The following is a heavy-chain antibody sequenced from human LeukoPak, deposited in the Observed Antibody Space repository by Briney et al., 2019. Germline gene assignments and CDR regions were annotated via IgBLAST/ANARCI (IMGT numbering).Heavy chain of an antibody. Sequence: GGSLRLSCAASGFTFSTYAMSWVRQAPGKGLEWVSAISGSGGSTYYADSVKGRFTISRDNSKNTLYRQMNSLRAEDTAVYYCAKMNVLTGYYTPNFDFWGQGTLVTVSS. CDR3: AKMNVLTGYYTPNFDF. CDR1: GFTFSTYA. V-gene: IGHV3-23*01. D-gene: IGHD3-9*01. J-gene: IGHJ4*02. CDR2: ISGSGGST.